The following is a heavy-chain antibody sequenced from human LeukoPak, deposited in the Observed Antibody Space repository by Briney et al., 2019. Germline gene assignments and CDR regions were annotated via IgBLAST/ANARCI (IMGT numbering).Heavy chain of an antibody. CDR1: GFTFDDYA. CDR3: AKVGSVRCGGDCYLSY. J-gene: IGHJ4*02. D-gene: IGHD2-21*02. CDR2: ISWSSGNI. V-gene: IGHV3-9*01. Sequence: GRSLRLSCAASGFTFDDYAMHWVRQAPGKGLEWVSGISWSSGNIGYADSVKGRFTISRDNAKNSLYLQMNSLRAEDTALYYCAKVGSVRCGGDCYLSYWGQGTLVTVSS.